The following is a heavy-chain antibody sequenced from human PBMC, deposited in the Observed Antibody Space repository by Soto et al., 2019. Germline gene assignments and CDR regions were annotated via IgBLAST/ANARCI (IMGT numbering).Heavy chain of an antibody. Sequence: LRLSCAASGFTFSSYAMSWVRQAPGKGLEWVSAISGSGGSTYYADSVKGRFTISRDNSKNTLYLQMNSLRAEDTAVYYCAKGKHYYDSSGYLNWFDPWGQGTLVTVSS. V-gene: IGHV3-23*01. CDR3: AKGKHYYDSSGYLNWFDP. J-gene: IGHJ5*02. CDR1: GFTFSSYA. D-gene: IGHD3-22*01. CDR2: ISGSGGST.